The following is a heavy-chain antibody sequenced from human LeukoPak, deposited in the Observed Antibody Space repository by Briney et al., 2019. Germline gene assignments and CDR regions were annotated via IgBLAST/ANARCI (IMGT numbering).Heavy chain of an antibody. CDR1: GHTFTELS. CDR2: FDPEEDKT. Sequence: ASVKVSCKVSGHTFTELSIHWVRQAPKKGLEWMGGFDPEEDKTIYAQKFQGRVTMTRNTSISTAYMELSSLRSEDTAVYYCARFNGRGVSNDYWGQGTLVTVSA. J-gene: IGHJ4*02. V-gene: IGHV1-24*01. CDR3: ARFNGRGVSNDY. D-gene: IGHD3-10*01.